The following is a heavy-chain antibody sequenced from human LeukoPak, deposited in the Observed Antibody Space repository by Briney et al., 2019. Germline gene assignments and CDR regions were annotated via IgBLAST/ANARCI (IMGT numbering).Heavy chain of an antibody. V-gene: IGHV4-59*08. CDR3: ARGHDSRLDAFDI. D-gene: IGHD3-22*01. Sequence: SETLSLTCTVSGGSISSYYWSWIRQPPGKGLEWIGYIYYSGSTNYNPSLKSRVTISVDTSKNQFSLKLSSVTAADTAVYYCARGHDSRLDAFDIWGQGTMVTVSS. CDR2: IYYSGST. CDR1: GGSISSYY. J-gene: IGHJ3*02.